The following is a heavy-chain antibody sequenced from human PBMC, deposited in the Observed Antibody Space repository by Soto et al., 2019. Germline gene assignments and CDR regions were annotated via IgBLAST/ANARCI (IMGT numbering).Heavy chain of an antibody. CDR2: ISHDGNQK. D-gene: IGHD2-2*01. Sequence: GGSLRLSCAASGFTFSSYGMHWVRQTPDKGLEWVAVISHDGNQKYYADFAKGRFTISRDNARNTLHLQMNSLGPEDTAFFYCVKATLPTAIKFGVDSWGQGTLVTVSS. J-gene: IGHJ5*01. CDR1: GFTFSSYG. V-gene: IGHV3-30*18. CDR3: VKATLPTAIKFGVDS.